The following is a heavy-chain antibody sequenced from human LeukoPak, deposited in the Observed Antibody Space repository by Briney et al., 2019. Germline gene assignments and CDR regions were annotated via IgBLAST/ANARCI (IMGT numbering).Heavy chain of an antibody. CDR3: ARALDYGDSFDI. D-gene: IGHD4-17*01. CDR2: ISAYNGNT. V-gene: IGHV1-18*01. CDR1: GYTFTSYG. J-gene: IGHJ3*02. Sequence: ASVKVSCKASGYTFTSYGISWVRQAPGQGLEWMGWISAYNGNTNYAQKLQGRVTMTTDTSTSTAYMELRSLRPDDTAVYYCARALDYGDSFDIWGQGTMVTVSS.